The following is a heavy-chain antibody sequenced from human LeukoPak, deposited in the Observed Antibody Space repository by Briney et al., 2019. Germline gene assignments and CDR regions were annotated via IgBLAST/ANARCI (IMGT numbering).Heavy chain of an antibody. CDR1: GFNVSINY. Sequence: GGSLRLSCAASGFNVSINYMSWVREAPAKGLECVSSISSSSSYIYYADSVKGRFTISRENAKNSLYLQMNSLRAEDTAVYYCARNYGDYVPFDYWGQGTLVTVSS. D-gene: IGHD4-17*01. V-gene: IGHV3-21*01. J-gene: IGHJ4*02. CDR2: ISSSSSYI. CDR3: ARNYGDYVPFDY.